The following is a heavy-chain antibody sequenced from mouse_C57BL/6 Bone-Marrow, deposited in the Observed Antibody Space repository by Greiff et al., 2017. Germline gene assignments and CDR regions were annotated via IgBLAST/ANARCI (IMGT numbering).Heavy chain of an antibody. CDR1: GYTFTDYY. CDR3: ARPYITTVGPYDFDY. V-gene: IGHV1-19*01. J-gene: IGHJ2*01. D-gene: IGHD1-1*01. CDR2: INPYNGGT. Sequence: VQLQQSGPVLVKPGASVKMSCKASGYTFTDYYMNWVKQSHGKGLEWIGVINPYNGGTSYNKKFKGKATLTVDKSSSTAYMELNSLTSEDSAVYYCARPYITTVGPYDFDYWGKGTTLTVSS.